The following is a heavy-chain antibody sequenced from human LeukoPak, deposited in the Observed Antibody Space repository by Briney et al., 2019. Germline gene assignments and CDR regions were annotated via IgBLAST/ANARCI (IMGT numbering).Heavy chain of an antibody. CDR1: GGSIRSSYYY. J-gene: IGHJ4*02. D-gene: IGHD2-2*01. CDR3: ARGLPGVFDY. V-gene: IGHV4-39*07. Sequence: SETLSLTCTVSGGSIRSSYYYWGWIRQPPGKGLEWIGSIYDSGSTYYNPSLKSRVTISVDTSKNQFSLKLSSVTAADTAVYYCARGLPGVFDYWGQGTLVTVSS. CDR2: IYDSGST.